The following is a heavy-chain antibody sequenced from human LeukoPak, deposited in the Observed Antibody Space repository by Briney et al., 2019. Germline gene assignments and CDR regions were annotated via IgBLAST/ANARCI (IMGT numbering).Heavy chain of an antibody. D-gene: IGHD4-17*01. CDR1: GGSMSSYY. CDR3: ARAPDYGDYRHFDY. Sequence: SETLSLTCIVSGGSMSSYYWSWIRQPPGKGLEWIGHIFYSGSTDYNPSLKSRVTMSIDTSNNQFSLKLSSVTAADTAVYYCARAPDYGDYRHFDYWGQGALVTVSS. CDR2: IFYSGST. J-gene: IGHJ4*02. V-gene: IGHV4-59*12.